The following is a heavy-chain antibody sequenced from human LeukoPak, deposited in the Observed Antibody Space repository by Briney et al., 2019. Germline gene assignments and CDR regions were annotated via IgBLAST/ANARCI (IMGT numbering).Heavy chain of an antibody. V-gene: IGHV1-8*02. D-gene: IGHD6-19*01. Sequence: ASVKVSCKASGYTFTSYDINWVRQATGQGLEWMGWMNPNSGNTGYAQKFQGRVTTTRNASISTAYMELSSLRSEDTAVYYCARGPIAVAGNKVVYWGQGTLVTVSS. J-gene: IGHJ4*02. CDR1: GYTFTSYD. CDR2: MNPNSGNT. CDR3: ARGPIAVAGNKVVY.